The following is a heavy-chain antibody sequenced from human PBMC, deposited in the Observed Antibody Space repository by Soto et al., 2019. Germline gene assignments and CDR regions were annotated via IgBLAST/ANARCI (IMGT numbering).Heavy chain of an antibody. CDR3: AMGLSTYYDNMPHFDS. Sequence: PSETLSLTCTVSVGSISSGGYYWSWIRQHPGKGLEWIGYIYYSGTTYSNPSLKSRVSTSADTSKNQFYLNLSSVTTADTTVYFCAMGLSTYYDNMPHFDSMGQGTLVTGSS. CDR1: VGSISSGGYY. CDR2: IYYSGTT. V-gene: IGHV4-31*03. J-gene: IGHJ4*02. D-gene: IGHD3-16*01.